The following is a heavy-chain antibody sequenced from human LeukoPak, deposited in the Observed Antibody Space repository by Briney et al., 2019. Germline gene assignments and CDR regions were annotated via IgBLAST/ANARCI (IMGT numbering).Heavy chain of an antibody. CDR1: GFTFSSYA. CDR2: ISGSGGST. D-gene: IGHD5-24*01. V-gene: IGHV3-23*01. CDR3: AKDRWLTGGYYFDY. J-gene: IGHJ4*02. Sequence: PGGSLRLSCAAYGFTFSSYAMSWVRQAPGKGMEWVSAISGSGGSTYYADSVKGRFTISRDNSKNTLYLQMNSLRAEDTAVYYCAKDRWLTGGYYFDYWGQGTLVTVSS.